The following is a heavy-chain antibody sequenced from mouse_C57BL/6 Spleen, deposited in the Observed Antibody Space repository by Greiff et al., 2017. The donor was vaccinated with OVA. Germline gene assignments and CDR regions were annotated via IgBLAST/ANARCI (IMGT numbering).Heavy chain of an antibody. D-gene: IGHD2-4*01. CDR1: GYSITSGYY. CDR3: ARVYDYDGAY. Sequence: EVQLVESGPGLVKPSQSLSLTCSVTGYSITSGYYWNWIRQFPGNKLEWMGYISYDGSNNYNPSLKNRISITRDTSKNQFFLKLNSVTTEDTATYYCARVYDYDGAYWGQGTLVTVSA. V-gene: IGHV3-6*01. J-gene: IGHJ3*01. CDR2: ISYDGSN.